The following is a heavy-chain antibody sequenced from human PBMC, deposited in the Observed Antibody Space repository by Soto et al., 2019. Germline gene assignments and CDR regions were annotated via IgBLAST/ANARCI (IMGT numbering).Heavy chain of an antibody. D-gene: IGHD6-19*01. CDR2: INTYNGNT. CDR1: GYTFPSYG. Sequence: ASVKVSCKASGYTFPSYGINWVRQAPGQGLEWMGWINTYNGNTNYAQEFQGRVTMTTDTSTSTVYMELRSLRSDDTAVYYCARDLRTVAGIYYYYYGMDVWGQGTTVTVSS. J-gene: IGHJ6*02. CDR3: ARDLRTVAGIYYYYYGMDV. V-gene: IGHV1-18*01.